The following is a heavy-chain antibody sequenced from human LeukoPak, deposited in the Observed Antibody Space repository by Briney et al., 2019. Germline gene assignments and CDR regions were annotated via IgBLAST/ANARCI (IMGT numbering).Heavy chain of an antibody. CDR2: IGTGGDT. D-gene: IGHD3-22*01. J-gene: IGHJ2*01. V-gene: IGHV3-13*01. CDR3: AREITDGSSPDWYFDL. CDR1: GISFSTYD. Sequence: GGSLRLSCAVSGISFSTYDMHWVRQVTGKSLEWVSAIGTGGDTYYAVSVKGRFTISRENAKNSLYLQMNSLRAEDTAVYYCAREITDGSSPDWYFDLWGRGTLVTVSS.